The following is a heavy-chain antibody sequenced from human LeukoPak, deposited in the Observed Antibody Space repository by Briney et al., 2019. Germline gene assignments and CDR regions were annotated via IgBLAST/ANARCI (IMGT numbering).Heavy chain of an antibody. Sequence: PGGSLRLSCAASGFISNYDWMSWVRQAPGKGLEWVGRIKSRTHGGTTDYAAPVKGRFTISRDDSRNTVYLQMSSLKTEDTAVYYCAREQYCASSSCPGAFDLWGQGTVVTVSS. V-gene: IGHV3-15*01. J-gene: IGHJ3*01. D-gene: IGHD2-21*01. CDR1: GFISNYDW. CDR3: AREQYCASSSCPGAFDL. CDR2: IKSRTHGGTT.